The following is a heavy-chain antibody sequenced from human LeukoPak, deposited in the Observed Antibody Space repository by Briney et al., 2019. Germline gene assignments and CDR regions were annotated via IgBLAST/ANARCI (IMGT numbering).Heavy chain of an antibody. V-gene: IGHV1-2*06. CDR2: IDPNSGGT. CDR1: GYTFTGYY. Sequence: ASVKVSCKASGYTFTGYYMHWVRQAPGQGPEWMGRIDPNSGGTNYAQKFQGRVTMTRDTSISTAYMELSRLRSDDTAVYYCARDRYYGSGSYYSVFDYWGQGTLVTVSS. J-gene: IGHJ4*02. CDR3: ARDRYYGSGSYYSVFDY. D-gene: IGHD3-10*01.